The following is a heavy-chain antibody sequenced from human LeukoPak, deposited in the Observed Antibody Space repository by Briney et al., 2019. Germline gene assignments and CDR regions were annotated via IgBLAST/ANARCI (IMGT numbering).Heavy chain of an antibody. Sequence: GGALRLSCTASGFTFSSYEMNWVRQAPGKGLEWVSYISSSGTTKYYADSVKGRFTISRDNAKNSLHLQMNSLGAEDTAVYYCTREGKPTDRYTGAFDNWGQGTLVTVSS. V-gene: IGHV3-48*03. D-gene: IGHD5-24*01. CDR1: GFTFSSYE. J-gene: IGHJ4*02. CDR2: ISSSGTTK. CDR3: TREGKPTDRYTGAFDN.